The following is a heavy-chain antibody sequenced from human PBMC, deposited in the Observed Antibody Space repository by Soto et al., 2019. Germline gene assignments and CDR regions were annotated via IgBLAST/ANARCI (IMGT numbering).Heavy chain of an antibody. J-gene: IGHJ4*02. CDR1: GYTFASYA. Sequence: QVQLVQSGAEVKKPGASVKVSCKASGYTFASYAISWMRQAPGQGLEWMGWISAYNGNTNYAQKLQGRVTMTTDTSTSTAYRELRSLTSEDTAVYYCARDPPPPDYGGQGTLVTVSS. V-gene: IGHV1-18*01. CDR3: ARDPPPPDY. CDR2: ISAYNGNT.